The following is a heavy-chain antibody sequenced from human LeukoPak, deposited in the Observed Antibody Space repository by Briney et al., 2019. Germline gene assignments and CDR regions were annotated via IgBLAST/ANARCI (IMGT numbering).Heavy chain of an antibody. J-gene: IGHJ6*02. CDR3: ARDLSELVYGSGWPSLYYGMDV. CDR2: INPSGGST. D-gene: IGHD6-25*01. V-gene: IGHV1-46*01. CDR1: GYTFTSYY. Sequence: EASVKVSCKASGYTFTSYYMHWVRQAPGQGLEWMGIINPSGGSTSYAQKFQGRVTMTRDTSTSTVYMELSSLRSEDTAVYYCARDLSELVYGSGWPSLYYGMDVWGQGTTVTVSS.